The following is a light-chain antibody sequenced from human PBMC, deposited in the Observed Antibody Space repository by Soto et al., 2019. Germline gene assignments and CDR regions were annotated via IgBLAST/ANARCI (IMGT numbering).Light chain of an antibody. CDR1: QVLLYTPNNKNS. Sequence: EIVMTQSPDSLAVSLGERATFNGKSSQVLLYTPNNKNSLAGFQQKPGQPPNRPIYWASIRESGVPDRFSASGSGTDFPLTISSLQAEDVAVYYCQQYADTPFTFGPGTKVDIK. CDR3: QQYADTPFT. V-gene: IGKV4-1*01. CDR2: WAS. J-gene: IGKJ3*01.